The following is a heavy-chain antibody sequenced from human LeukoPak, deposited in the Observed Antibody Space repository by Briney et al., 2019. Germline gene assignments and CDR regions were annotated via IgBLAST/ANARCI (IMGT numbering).Heavy chain of an antibody. CDR3: ARYRVAAFDI. CDR2: INPSAGST. D-gene: IGHD3-3*01. V-gene: IGHV1-46*01. J-gene: IGHJ3*02. CDR1: GYTFTSYY. Sequence: ASVKVSCKASGYTFTSYYIHWVRQAPGQGLEWMGIINPSAGSTNYAQKFQGRITMTRDTSTSTVYMELSSLRSEDTAVYYCARYRVAAFDIWGQGTMVTVSS.